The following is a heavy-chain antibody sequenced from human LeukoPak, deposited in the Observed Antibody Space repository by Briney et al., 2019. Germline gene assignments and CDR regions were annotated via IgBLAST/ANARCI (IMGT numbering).Heavy chain of an antibody. D-gene: IGHD4-17*01. V-gene: IGHV1-69*05. J-gene: IGHJ4*02. CDR2: IIPIFGTA. Sequence: SVKVSCKASGGTFSSYAISWVRQAPGQGLEWMGGIIPIFGTANYAQKFQGRVTMTSDTSTSTVYMELSSLRSEDTAVYHCANLGGDYQFDYWGQGTLVTVSS. CDR1: GGTFSSYA. CDR3: ANLGGDYQFDY.